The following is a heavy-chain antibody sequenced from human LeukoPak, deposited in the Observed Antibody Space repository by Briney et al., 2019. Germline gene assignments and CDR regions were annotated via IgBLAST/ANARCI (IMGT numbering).Heavy chain of an antibody. V-gene: IGHV3-23*01. J-gene: IGHJ4*02. Sequence: PGGPLRLSCAASVFPFSSYPIIGVREAPGKGLEWVSTISSSGGSTYYAVHGKGRFTIARDNSKNTLYLQMNSLRAEDKAVYYCAKAYGDYGGGFDYWGQGTLVTVSS. CDR2: ISSSGGST. CDR1: VFPFSSYP. CDR3: AKAYGDYGGGFDY. D-gene: IGHD4-17*01.